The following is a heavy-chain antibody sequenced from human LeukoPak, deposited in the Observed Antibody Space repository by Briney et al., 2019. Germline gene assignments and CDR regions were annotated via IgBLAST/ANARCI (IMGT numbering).Heavy chain of an antibody. Sequence: SGTLSLTCSVSGGSFSTYYWSWIRQPPGKGLEWIGYIYYSGSTNYNPSLKSRVTISVDTSNNEFSLRLRSVTAADTAVYYCARGVSEDGYNYFNYWGQGTLVTVSP. D-gene: IGHD5-24*01. J-gene: IGHJ4*02. V-gene: IGHV4-59*01. CDR2: IYYSGST. CDR1: GGSFSTYY. CDR3: ARGVSEDGYNYFNY.